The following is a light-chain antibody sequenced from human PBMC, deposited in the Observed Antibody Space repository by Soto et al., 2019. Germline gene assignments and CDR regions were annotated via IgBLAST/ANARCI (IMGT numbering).Light chain of an antibody. Sequence: EIEMTQSPATLSVSPGERATLSCRASQSVSSNLAWYQQKPGQTPRLLAYGASTRATGVPVRFSGSGSGTEFNLTISSLQSEDFAVYYCQQYNNWPPITFGQGTRLEIK. CDR3: QQYNNWPPIT. CDR2: GAS. CDR1: QSVSSN. J-gene: IGKJ5*01. V-gene: IGKV3-15*01.